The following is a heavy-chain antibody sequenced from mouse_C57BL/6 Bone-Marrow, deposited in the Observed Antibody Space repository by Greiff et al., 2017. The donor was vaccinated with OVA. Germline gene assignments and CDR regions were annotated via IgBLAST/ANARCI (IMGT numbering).Heavy chain of an antibody. Sequence: EVQRVESGGDLVKPGGSLKLSCAASGFTFSSYGMSWVRQTPDKRLEWVATISSGGSYTYYPDSVKGRFTISRDNAKNTLYLQMSSLKAEDTAMYYVSRGDGYYGAYWGQGTLVTVSA. J-gene: IGHJ3*01. CDR2: ISSGGSYT. D-gene: IGHD2-3*01. CDR1: GFTFSSYG. V-gene: IGHV5-6*01. CDR3: SRGDGYYGAY.